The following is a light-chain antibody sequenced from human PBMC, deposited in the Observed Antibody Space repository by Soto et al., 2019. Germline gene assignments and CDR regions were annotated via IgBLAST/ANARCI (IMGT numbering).Light chain of an antibody. J-gene: IGKJ5*01. CDR2: GAS. CDR1: QSVSSN. CDR3: QHYNNWPPIT. Sequence: EIVITQSPATLSVSPGERATPYCRASQSVSSNLAWYQQKPGQAPRLLIYGASSRATGIPARFSGSGSGTEFILTISSLQSEDFAVYYCQHYNNWPPITFGQGTRLEI. V-gene: IGKV3-15*01.